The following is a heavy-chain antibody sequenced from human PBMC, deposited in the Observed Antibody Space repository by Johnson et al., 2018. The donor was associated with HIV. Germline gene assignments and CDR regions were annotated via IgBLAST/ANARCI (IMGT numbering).Heavy chain of an antibody. D-gene: IGHD1-1*01. CDR1: GFTFSSYA. J-gene: IGHJ3*02. CDR2: ISYDGSNK. V-gene: IGHV3-30-3*01. Sequence: QVQLVESGGGVVQPGRSLRLSCAASGFTFSSYAMHWVRQAPGKGLAWVAVISYDGSNKYYADSVKGRFTSSRDNSKNTLYLQMNSLRAEDTAVYYCAREGTLGAFDIWGQGTMVTVSS. CDR3: AREGTLGAFDI.